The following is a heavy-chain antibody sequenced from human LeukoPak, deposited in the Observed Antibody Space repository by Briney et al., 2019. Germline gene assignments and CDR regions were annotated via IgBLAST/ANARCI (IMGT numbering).Heavy chain of an antibody. J-gene: IGHJ3*02. CDR3: AKDFPGIAAAGTGDAFEI. CDR1: GFTFSSYA. CDR2: ISGSGGSA. Sequence: GGSLRLSCAASGFTFSSYAMSWVRQAPGKGLEWVSAISGSGGSAYYADSVKGRFTISRDNSKNTLYLQMNSLRAEDTAVYYCAKDFPGIAAAGTGDAFEIWGQGTMATVSS. D-gene: IGHD6-13*01. V-gene: IGHV3-23*01.